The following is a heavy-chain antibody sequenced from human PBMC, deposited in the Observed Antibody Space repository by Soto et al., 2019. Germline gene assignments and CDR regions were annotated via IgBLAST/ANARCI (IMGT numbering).Heavy chain of an antibody. D-gene: IGHD2-2*01. J-gene: IGHJ5*02. CDR3: ARGYCTTTICDPWFDP. CDR2: IYPGDSDT. Sequence: GESLKISCTGSGYAFTSYWIAWVRQMPGKGLEWMGIIYPGDSDTRYSPSFQGQVTISADKSITTAYPQWSSLKASDTAMYYCARGYCTTTICDPWFDPWGQGTLVTVS. V-gene: IGHV5-51*01. CDR1: GYAFTSYW.